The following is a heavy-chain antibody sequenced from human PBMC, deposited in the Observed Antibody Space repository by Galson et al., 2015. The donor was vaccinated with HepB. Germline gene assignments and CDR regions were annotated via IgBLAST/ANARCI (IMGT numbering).Heavy chain of an antibody. D-gene: IGHD6-19*01. V-gene: IGHV4-34*01. J-gene: IGHJ4*02. CDR1: GGSLSGYY. Sequence: SETLSLTCAVYGGSLSGYYWNWIRQSPGKGLEWIGEINHSGTTNYNPSLKSRVTISVDMSKNQVSLKLNSVTAADTAVYYCARASGWSHRRDYWGQGTLVTVSS. CDR3: ARASGWSHRRDY. CDR2: INHSGTT.